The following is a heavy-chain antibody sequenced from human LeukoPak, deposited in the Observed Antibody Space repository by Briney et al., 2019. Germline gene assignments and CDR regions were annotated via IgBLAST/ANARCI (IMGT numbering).Heavy chain of an antibody. D-gene: IGHD3/OR15-3a*01. J-gene: IGHJ5*02. CDR1: GGSISSGDYY. CDR3: ARALDLNWFDP. Sequence: TLSLTCTVSGGSISSGDYYWSWIRQPPGKGLEWIGYIYYSGSTYYNPSLKSRVTISVDTSKNQFSLKLSSVTAADTAVYYCARALDLNWFDPWGQGTLVTVSS. V-gene: IGHV4-30-4*08. CDR2: IYYSGST.